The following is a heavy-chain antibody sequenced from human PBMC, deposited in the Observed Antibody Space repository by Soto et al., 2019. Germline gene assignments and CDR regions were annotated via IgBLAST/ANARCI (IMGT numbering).Heavy chain of an antibody. CDR2: ISYDGSNK. CDR3: AKEISSSVFGGGYYYYYYMDV. J-gene: IGHJ6*03. CDR1: GFTFSSYG. D-gene: IGHD6-6*01. Sequence: QVQLVESGGGVVQPGRSLRLSCAASGFTFSSYGMHWVRQAPGKGLEWVAVISYDGSNKYYADSVKGRFTISRDNSNNTLYLQMNSLRAEDTAVYYCAKEISSSVFGGGYYYYYYMDVWGKGTTVTVSS. V-gene: IGHV3-30*18.